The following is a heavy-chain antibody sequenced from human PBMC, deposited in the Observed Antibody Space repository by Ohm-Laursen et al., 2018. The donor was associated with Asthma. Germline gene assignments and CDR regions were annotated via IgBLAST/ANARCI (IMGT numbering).Heavy chain of an antibody. D-gene: IGHD5-24*01. Sequence: SLRLSCAASGFTFSDYFMHWVRQRPGGGLDWISHIFPDGRHTNYADSVKGRFTISRDDAKNTLYLQMNSLRADDSAVHYCARGNLEGLQWGQGTLVTVSS. V-gene: IGHV3-74*01. CDR3: ARGNLEGLQ. CDR2: IFPDGRHT. J-gene: IGHJ4*02. CDR1: GFTFSDYF.